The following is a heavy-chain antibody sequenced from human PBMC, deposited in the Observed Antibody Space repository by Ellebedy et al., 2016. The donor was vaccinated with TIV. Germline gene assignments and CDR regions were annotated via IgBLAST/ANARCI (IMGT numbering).Heavy chain of an antibody. D-gene: IGHD2-8*01. CDR3: ARSRSMGPFDY. CDR2: VNHSGST. V-gene: IGHV4-34*01. CDR1: GGSFSAYY. J-gene: IGHJ4*02. Sequence: SETLSLXCAVSGGSFSAYYWNWIRQPPGKGLEWIGEVNHSGSTNYNPSLKSRGTISVDTSKNQFSLKLRYVTATDTAVYYCARSRSMGPFDYWGQGILVTVSS.